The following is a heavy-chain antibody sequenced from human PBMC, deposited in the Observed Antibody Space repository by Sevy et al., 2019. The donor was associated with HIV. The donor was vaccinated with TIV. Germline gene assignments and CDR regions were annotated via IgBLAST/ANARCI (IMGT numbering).Heavy chain of an antibody. J-gene: IGHJ6*02. Sequence: GESLKISCAASGFTFSSYGMHWVRQAPGKGLEWVAVISYDGSNKYYADSVKGRFTISRDNSKNTLYLQMNSLRAEDTAVYYCAKDGRYCSGGSCQGSYYYYGMDVWGQGTTVTVSS. V-gene: IGHV3-30*18. CDR2: ISYDGSNK. CDR1: GFTFSSYG. CDR3: AKDGRYCSGGSCQGSYYYYGMDV. D-gene: IGHD2-15*01.